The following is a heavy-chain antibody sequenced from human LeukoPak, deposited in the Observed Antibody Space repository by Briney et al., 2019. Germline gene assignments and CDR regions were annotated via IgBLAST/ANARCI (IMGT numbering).Heavy chain of an antibody. V-gene: IGHV4-34*01. J-gene: IGHJ4*02. CDR3: ARGRRSSGYSYGSRFGGITGTTNFDY. Sequence: SETLSLTCTVFGGSFTDYFWTWIRHSPGKGLEWIGEINDYTGDTKYNPSLNSRVSISLEKSKNQLSLELRSVTAADTAVYYCARGRRSSGYSYGSRFGGITGTTNFDYWGQGTLVTVSS. CDR2: INDYTGDT. D-gene: IGHD5-18*01. CDR1: GGSFTDYF.